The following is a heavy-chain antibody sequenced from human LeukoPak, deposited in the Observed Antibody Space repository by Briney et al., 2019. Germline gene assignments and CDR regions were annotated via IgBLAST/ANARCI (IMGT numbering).Heavy chain of an antibody. CDR3: AREWYSSGWTYSFDL. CDR2: IYTSGST. J-gene: IGHJ3*01. V-gene: IGHV4-4*08. Sequence: SETLSLTCTVSGGSISSYYWSWIRQPPGKGLEWIGHIYTSGSTNFNPSLKSRVTISVGTSKNQFSLRLSSVTAADTAFYYCAREWYSSGWTYSFDLWGQGTLVTVSS. CDR1: GGSISSYY. D-gene: IGHD6-19*01.